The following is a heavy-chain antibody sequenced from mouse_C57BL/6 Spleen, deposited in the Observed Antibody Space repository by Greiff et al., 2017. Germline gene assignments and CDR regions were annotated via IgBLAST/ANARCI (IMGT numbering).Heavy chain of an antibody. CDR1: GYTFTSYW. V-gene: IGHV1-50*01. J-gene: IGHJ1*03. D-gene: IGHD1-1*01. Sequence: QVQLQQPGAELVKPGASVKLSCKASGYTFTSYWMPWVKQRPGQGLEWIGEIDPSDSYTNYNQKFKGKATLTVDTSSSTAYMQLSSLTSEDSAVYYCARYYYGSRYFDVWGTGTTVTVSS. CDR2: IDPSDSYT. CDR3: ARYYYGSRYFDV.